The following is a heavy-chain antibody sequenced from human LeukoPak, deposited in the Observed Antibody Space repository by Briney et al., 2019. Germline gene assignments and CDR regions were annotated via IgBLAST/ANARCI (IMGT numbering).Heavy chain of an antibody. D-gene: IGHD3-10*01. CDR2: IFPGNSDT. J-gene: IGHJ5*02. V-gene: IGHV5-51*01. CDR3: ARERESGSSWFDP. CDR1: GYSFTKYW. Sequence: GESLKISCKASGYSFTKYWIGWVRQMPGKGLEWMAIIFPGNSDTRYSASFQGQVTISADTSITTAYLQWNSLTASDTAMYYCARERESGSSWFDPWGQGTLATVSS.